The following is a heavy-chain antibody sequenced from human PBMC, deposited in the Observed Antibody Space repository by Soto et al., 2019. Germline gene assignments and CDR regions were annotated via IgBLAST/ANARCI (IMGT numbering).Heavy chain of an antibody. J-gene: IGHJ3*02. CDR2: IHHSGST. V-gene: IGHV4-59*01. Sequence: SETLSLTCTVSGGSISSYYWSWIRQPPGKGLEWIGYIHHSGSTNYNPSLKSRVTISVDTTKNQISLKLSSLTAADTAVYYCASLGSGYSNAFDIWGQGTMVTVSS. CDR3: ASLGSGYSNAFDI. D-gene: IGHD3-22*01. CDR1: GGSISSYY.